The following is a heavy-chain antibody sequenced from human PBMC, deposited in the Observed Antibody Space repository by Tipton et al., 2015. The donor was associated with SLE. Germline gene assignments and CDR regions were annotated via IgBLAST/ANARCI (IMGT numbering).Heavy chain of an antibody. J-gene: IGHJ5*02. CDR3: ARHDTNYGRNWFDP. V-gene: IGHV4-34*01. D-gene: IGHD2-8*01. CDR1: GGSFSGYY. CDR2: INHSGST. Sequence: TLSLTCAIYGGSFSGYYWSWIRQPPGKGLEWIGEINHSGSTNYNPSHKSRVTISVDTSKNQFSLKLSSVTAADTAVYYCARHDTNYGRNWFDPWGQGTLVTVSS.